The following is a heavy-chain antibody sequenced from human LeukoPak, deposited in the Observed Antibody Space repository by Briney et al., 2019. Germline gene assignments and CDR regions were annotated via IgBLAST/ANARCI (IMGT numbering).Heavy chain of an antibody. J-gene: IGHJ4*02. CDR1: GYTFTSYA. CDR3: ARCESGSSWPWELGNN. CDR2: ISAYNGGT. V-gene: IGHV1-18*01. Sequence: ASVKVSCKASGYTFTSYAITWVRQAPGQGLEWMGWISAYNGGTNYAQNLQDRVTLTIDTSTSTAYIELRSLKSDDTAVYFCARCESGSSWPWELGNNWGQGTPVTVSS. D-gene: IGHD6-13*01.